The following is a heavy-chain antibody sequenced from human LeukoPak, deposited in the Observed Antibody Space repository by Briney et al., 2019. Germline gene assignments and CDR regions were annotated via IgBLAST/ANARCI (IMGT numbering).Heavy chain of an antibody. Sequence: SETLSLTCAVYGGSFSGYYWSWIRQPPGEGLEWIGEINHSGSTNYNPSLKSRVTISVDTSKNQFSLKLSSVTAADTAVYYCARTSYYYGMDVWGQGTTVTVSS. CDR2: INHSGST. V-gene: IGHV4-34*01. J-gene: IGHJ6*02. CDR3: ARTSYYYGMDV. CDR1: GGSFSGYY.